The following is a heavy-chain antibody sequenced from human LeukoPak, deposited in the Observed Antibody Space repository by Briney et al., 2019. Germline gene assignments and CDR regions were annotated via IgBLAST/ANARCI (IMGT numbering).Heavy chain of an antibody. V-gene: IGHV3-23*01. D-gene: IGHD2-15*01. CDR1: GFTFSNYA. Sequence: GGSLRLSCAASGFTFSNYAMSWVRQAPGKGLEWFSAITDSGSDTYYADSVKGRFTISRDNSKNTLDLQMSSLRAEDTAVYYCAKGSASSRPYYFDYWGQGALVTVPS. J-gene: IGHJ4*02. CDR3: AKGSASSRPYYFDY. CDR2: ITDSGSDT.